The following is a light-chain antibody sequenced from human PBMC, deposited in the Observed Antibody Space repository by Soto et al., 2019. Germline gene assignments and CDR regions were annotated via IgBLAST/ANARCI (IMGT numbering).Light chain of an antibody. CDR2: AAS. CDR3: QQANSFPLT. Sequence: DIQMTQSPSSVSASVGDRVTITCRASQDIINWLAWYQHKPGKAPSLLIYAASSLQSGVPSRFSGSGSGTDFALTIAGLESEDFATYYCQQANSFPLTFGGGTKVEIK. V-gene: IGKV1D-12*01. CDR1: QDIINW. J-gene: IGKJ4*01.